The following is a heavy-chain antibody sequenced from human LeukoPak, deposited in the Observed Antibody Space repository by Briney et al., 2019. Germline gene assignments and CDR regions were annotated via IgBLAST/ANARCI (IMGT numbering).Heavy chain of an antibody. D-gene: IGHD3-22*01. J-gene: IGHJ4*02. V-gene: IGHV3-9*01. CDR1: GFTFDDYA. CDR2: ISWNSGSI. CDR3: AKGGYVIVVVPLDY. Sequence: PGGSLRLSCAASGFTFDDYAMHWVRQAPGKGLEWVSGISWNSGSIGYADSVKGRFTISRDNAKNSLYLQMNSLRAEDTALYYCAKGGYVIVVVPLDYWGQGTLVTVSS.